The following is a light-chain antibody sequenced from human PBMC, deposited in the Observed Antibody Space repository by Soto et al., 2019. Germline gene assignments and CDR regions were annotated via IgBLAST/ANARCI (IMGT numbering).Light chain of an antibody. CDR3: QQYGSSPLT. V-gene: IGKV3-20*01. CDR1: QSVSSSY. Sequence: EIVLTQSPGTLSLSPGERATLSCRASQSVSSSYLAWYQQKPGQAPRLLIYGASSRATGISDRVSGSGSGTDFTLTISRLEPEDFAVYYCQQYGSSPLTFGGGTKVEIK. CDR2: GAS. J-gene: IGKJ4*01.